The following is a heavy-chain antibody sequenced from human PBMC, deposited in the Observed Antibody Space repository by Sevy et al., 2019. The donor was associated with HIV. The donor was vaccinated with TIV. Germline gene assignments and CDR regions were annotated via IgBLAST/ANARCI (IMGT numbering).Heavy chain of an antibody. CDR1: GYTLTELS. D-gene: IGHD2-2*01. Sequence: ASVKVCCKVSGYTLTELSMNWVRQAPGKGLEWMGGFDPEDGETIYAQKFQGRVTMTEDTSTDTAYMELSSLRSEDTAVYYCAIAWGVPAAILNYYYYGIDVRGQGTTVTVSS. V-gene: IGHV1-24*01. CDR3: AIAWGVPAAILNYYYYGIDV. J-gene: IGHJ6*02. CDR2: FDPEDGET.